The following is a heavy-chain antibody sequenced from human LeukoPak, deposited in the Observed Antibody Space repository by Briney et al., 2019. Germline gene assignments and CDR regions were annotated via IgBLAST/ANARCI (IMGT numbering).Heavy chain of an antibody. CDR1: GGSISSSNW. Sequence: PSETLSLTCAVSGGSISSSNWWSWVRQPPGKGLEWIGEIYHSGSTNYNPSLKSRVTISVDKSKNQFSLKLSSVTAADTAAYYCARDSGFRQLHYFDYWGQGTLVTVSS. V-gene: IGHV4-4*02. CDR2: IYHSGST. D-gene: IGHD1-26*01. CDR3: ARDSGFRQLHYFDY. J-gene: IGHJ4*02.